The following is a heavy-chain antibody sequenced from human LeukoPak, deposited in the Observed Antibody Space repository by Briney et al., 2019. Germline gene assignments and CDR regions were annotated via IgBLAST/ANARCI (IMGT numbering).Heavy chain of an antibody. V-gene: IGHV4-59*01. CDR1: GGSISSYY. CDR3: ARDTYYDILTGYPAWSFDL. D-gene: IGHD3-9*01. CDR2: IYYSGST. Sequence: SETLCLTCAVSGGSISSYYWSWIRQPPGKGLEWIGYIYYSGSTNYNPSLKSRVTISVDTSKNQFSLKLGSVTAADTAVYYCARDTYYDILTGYPAWSFDLWGRGTLVTVSS. J-gene: IGHJ2*01.